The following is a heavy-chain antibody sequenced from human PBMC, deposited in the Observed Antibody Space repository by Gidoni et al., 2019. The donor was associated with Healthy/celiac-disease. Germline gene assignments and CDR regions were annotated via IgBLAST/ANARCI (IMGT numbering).Heavy chain of an antibody. D-gene: IGHD1-26*01. J-gene: IGHJ4*02. Sequence: QVTLRESGPALVKPTQTLTLTCTFSGFSLSPSGMCVSWIRQPPGKALEWLARIDWDDDKYYSTSLKTRLTISKDTSKNQVVLTMTNMDPVDTATYYCARIHGGSYGDEFDYWGQGTLVTVSS. CDR3: ARIHGGSYGDEFDY. V-gene: IGHV2-70*15. CDR2: IDWDDDK. CDR1: GFSLSPSGMC.